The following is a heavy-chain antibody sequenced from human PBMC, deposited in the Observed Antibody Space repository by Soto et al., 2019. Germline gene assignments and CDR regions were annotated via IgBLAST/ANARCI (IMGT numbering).Heavy chain of an antibody. J-gene: IGHJ6*02. V-gene: IGHV3-33*01. Sequence: QVQLVESGGGVVQPGRSLRLSCAASGFTFSNFGMHWVRQAPGKGLEWVALIWFDGTNKYYSDSVKGRFTISRDKSKNTLYLQMNSLRAEDTAGYYCARDPTPSRYCSATKCFGEYGLDVWGQGTTVTGSS. CDR2: IWFDGTNK. D-gene: IGHD2-2*01. CDR3: ARDPTPSRYCSATKCFGEYGLDV. CDR1: GFTFSNFG.